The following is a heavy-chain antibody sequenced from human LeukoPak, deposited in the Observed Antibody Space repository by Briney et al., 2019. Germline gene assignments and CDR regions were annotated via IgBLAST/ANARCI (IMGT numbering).Heavy chain of an antibody. D-gene: IGHD3-10*01. CDR2: ISGSGDIT. CDR1: GFTFSSSA. V-gene: IGHV3-23*01. Sequence: PGGSLRLSCAASGFTFSSSAMSWVRQAPGKGLEWVSDISGSGDITYYVDSVKGRFTISRDNSKNTLYLQMNSLRAEDTAVYYCAKGVGGSANYYYMDVWGKGTTVTVSS. CDR3: AKGVGGSANYYYMDV. J-gene: IGHJ6*03.